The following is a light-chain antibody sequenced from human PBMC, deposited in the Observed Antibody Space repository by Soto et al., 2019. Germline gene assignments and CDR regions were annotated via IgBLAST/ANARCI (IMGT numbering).Light chain of an antibody. Sequence: DIQMTQSPSTRSASVGDRVTITCRASQSISTWLAWYQQKAGKAPKLLIYKASSLEGGVPSRFSGSGSGKEFNITISSLQPDDFATDYCQQYNTYPLTFGGGTTVDIK. V-gene: IGKV1-5*03. J-gene: IGKJ4*01. CDR2: KAS. CDR1: QSISTW. CDR3: QQYNTYPLT.